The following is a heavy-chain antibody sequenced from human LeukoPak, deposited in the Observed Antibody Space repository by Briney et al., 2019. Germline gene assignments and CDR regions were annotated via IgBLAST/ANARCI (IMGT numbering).Heavy chain of an antibody. V-gene: IGHV1-2*02. J-gene: IGHJ4*02. D-gene: IGHD3-10*01. Sequence: GASVKVSCKASGYTFTGYYMRWVRQAPGQGLEWMGWINPNSGGTNYAQKFQGRVTMTRDTSISTAYMELNRLRSDDTAVYYCARDRDYGSGIFDYWRQGTLVTVSS. CDR2: INPNSGGT. CDR3: ARDRDYGSGIFDY. CDR1: GYTFTGYY.